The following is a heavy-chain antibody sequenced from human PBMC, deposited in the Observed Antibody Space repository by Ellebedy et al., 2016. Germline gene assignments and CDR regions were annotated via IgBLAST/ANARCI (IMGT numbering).Heavy chain of an antibody. Sequence: GESLKISCGASGFTFSAYHMHWVRQASGKGLEWVAVIWYDERKKYYADSVKGRLTISRDNSKNTVYLQMDSLRAEDTAVYYCAREFYHSSGDYWGLDSWGQGTLVTVSS. CDR1: GFTFSAYH. CDR3: AREFYHSSGDYWGLDS. D-gene: IGHD3-22*01. J-gene: IGHJ4*02. V-gene: IGHV3-33*08. CDR2: IWYDERKK.